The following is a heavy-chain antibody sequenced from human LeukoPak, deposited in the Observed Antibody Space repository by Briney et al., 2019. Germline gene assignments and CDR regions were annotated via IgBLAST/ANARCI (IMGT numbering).Heavy chain of an antibody. CDR1: GFTFRNYA. Sequence: GGSLRLSCAASGFTFRNYAIHWVRQAPGKGLEWVAVISSDGTNKNYADSVKGRFTISRDKAKNTVYLQVNSLRSEDTAVYYCARDPVTTWGYFDYWGQGTLVTVSS. CDR3: ARDPVTTWGYFDY. CDR2: ISSDGTNK. V-gene: IGHV3-30-3*01. J-gene: IGHJ4*02. D-gene: IGHD4-17*01.